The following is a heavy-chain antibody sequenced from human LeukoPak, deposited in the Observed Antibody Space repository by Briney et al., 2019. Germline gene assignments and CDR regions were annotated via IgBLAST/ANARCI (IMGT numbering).Heavy chain of an antibody. D-gene: IGHD3-16*02. Sequence: GGSLRLSCAASEFTFSSYSMNWVRQAPGKGLEWVSYITNSGNSKSYADSVKGRFTISRDNSKNTLYLQMNSLRAEDTAVYYCAKVGGELSFDYWGQGTLVTVSS. J-gene: IGHJ4*02. V-gene: IGHV3-48*01. CDR1: EFTFSSYS. CDR2: ITNSGNSK. CDR3: AKVGGELSFDY.